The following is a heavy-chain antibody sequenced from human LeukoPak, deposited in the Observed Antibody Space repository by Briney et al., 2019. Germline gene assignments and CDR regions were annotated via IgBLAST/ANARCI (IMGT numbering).Heavy chain of an antibody. CDR3: ARGWSGLCFY. CDR1: GGSISSGGYY. CDR2: IYYSGST. V-gene: IGHV4-31*03. Sequence: SETLSLTCTVSGGSISSGGYYWSWIRQHPGKGLEWIGYIYYSGSTYYNPSLKSRVTISVDTSKNQFSLKLSSVTAADTAVYHCARGWSGLCFYWGQGTLVTVSS. D-gene: IGHD3-3*01. J-gene: IGHJ4*02.